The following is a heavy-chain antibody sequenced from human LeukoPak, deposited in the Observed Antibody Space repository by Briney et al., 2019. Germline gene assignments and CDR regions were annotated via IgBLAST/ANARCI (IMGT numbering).Heavy chain of an antibody. J-gene: IGHJ6*02. Sequence: GGSLRLSCAASGLTFCSYAMHWVRQAPGKGLEWVAVTSYDGSNKYYADSVKGRFTISRDNSKNTLYLQMNSLRAEDTAVYYCARGVTPNYYYGMDVWGQGTTVTVSS. CDR1: GLTFCSYA. V-gene: IGHV3-30-3*01. CDR3: ARGVTPNYYYGMDV. CDR2: TSYDGSNK. D-gene: IGHD4-11*01.